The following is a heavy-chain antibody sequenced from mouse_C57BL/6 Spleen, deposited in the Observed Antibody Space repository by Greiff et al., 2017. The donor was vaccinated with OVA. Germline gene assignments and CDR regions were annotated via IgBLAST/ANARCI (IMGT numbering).Heavy chain of an antibody. V-gene: IGHV1-69*01. D-gene: IGHD2-4*01. CDR2: IDPSDSYT. Sequence: QVQLQQPGAELVMPGASVKLSCKASGYTFTSYWMHWVKQRPGQGLEWIGEIDPSDSYTNYNQKFKGKSTLTVDKSSSTAYMQLSSLTSEDSAVYYCAKGDDYDRGDGFAYWGQGTLVTVSA. CDR1: GYTFTSYW. J-gene: IGHJ3*01. CDR3: AKGDDYDRGDGFAY.